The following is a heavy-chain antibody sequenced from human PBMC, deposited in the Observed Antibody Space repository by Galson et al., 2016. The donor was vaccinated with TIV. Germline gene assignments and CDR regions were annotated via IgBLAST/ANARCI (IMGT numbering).Heavy chain of an antibody. CDR2: ISPGDSDT. CDR3: ARRGREETNEGGLDV. CDR1: GYSFTGSW. V-gene: IGHV5-51*01. Sequence: QSGAEVKKPGESLKISCKGSGYSFTGSWIDWVRQVPGKGLEWMGVISPGDSDTKSRPAFHGHVTISVDTPINIAFLECSSLKASDTAIYYCARRGREETNEGGLDVWGQGTTVTVSS. D-gene: IGHD1-1*01. J-gene: IGHJ6*02.